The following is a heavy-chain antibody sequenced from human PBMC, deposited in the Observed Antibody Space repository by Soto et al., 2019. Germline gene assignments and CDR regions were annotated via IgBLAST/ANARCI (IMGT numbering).Heavy chain of an antibody. Sequence: PGGSLRLSCAASGFIFSNYEMNWVRQAPVKGLEWVSYIGGSGRSKSYADSVKGRFTISRDNAKNSLNLQMNSLSAEDTGIYYCTRDPERYRGYDLGIDLCGQGTLVTVSS. CDR1: GFIFSNYE. J-gene: IGHJ4*02. V-gene: IGHV3-48*03. D-gene: IGHD5-12*01. CDR2: IGGSGRSK. CDR3: TRDPERYRGYDLGIDL.